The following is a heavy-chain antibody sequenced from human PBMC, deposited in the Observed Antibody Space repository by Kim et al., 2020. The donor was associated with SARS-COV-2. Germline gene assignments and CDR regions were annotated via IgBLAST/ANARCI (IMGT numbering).Heavy chain of an antibody. CDR1: GGSISSSSYY. Sequence: SETLSLTCTVSGGSISSSSYYWGWIRQPPGKGLEWIGSTYYSGSTYYNPSLKSRVTISVDTSKNQFSLKLSSVTAADTAVYYCARRGIAVAGTPDYWGQG. V-gene: IGHV4-39*01. D-gene: IGHD6-19*01. CDR3: ARRGIAVAGTPDY. CDR2: TYYSGST. J-gene: IGHJ4*02.